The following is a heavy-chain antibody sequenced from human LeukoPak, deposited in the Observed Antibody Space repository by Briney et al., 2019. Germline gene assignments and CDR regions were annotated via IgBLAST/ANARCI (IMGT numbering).Heavy chain of an antibody. V-gene: IGHV3-74*01. CDR2: INSDGSTT. D-gene: IGHD6-6*01. Sequence: GGSLRLSCAASGFTFSSYWMHWVRQAPGKGLVWVSRINSDGSTTNYADSVKGRFTISRDNAKNTLYLQMNSLRAEDTAAYYRARRSAARDAFDIWGQGTMVTVSS. CDR3: ARRSAARDAFDI. J-gene: IGHJ3*02. CDR1: GFTFSSYW.